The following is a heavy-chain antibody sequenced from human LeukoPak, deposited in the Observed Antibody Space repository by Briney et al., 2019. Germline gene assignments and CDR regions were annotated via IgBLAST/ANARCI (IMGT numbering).Heavy chain of an antibody. CDR1: GDSISRFY. V-gene: IGHV4-4*09. Sequence: SETLSLTCTVSGDSISRFYWSWIRQAPGKGLECVGFIYINGDTSYNPSLKGRATLSLDKSKNQFSLRLTSVTAADTAVYYCAKTARTFASWGPGTLVTVSS. J-gene: IGHJ5*02. CDR2: IYINGDT. CDR3: AKTARTFAS. D-gene: IGHD1-7*01.